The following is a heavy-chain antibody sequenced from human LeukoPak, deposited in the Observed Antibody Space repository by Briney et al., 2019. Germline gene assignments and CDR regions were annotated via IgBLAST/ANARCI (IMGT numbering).Heavy chain of an antibody. V-gene: IGHV4-39*02. D-gene: IGHD5-24*01. J-gene: IGHJ4*02. CDR3: AREVEMATVDYFDY. CDR2: IYYSGST. Sequence: SETLSLTCTVSGGSLSSSSYYWGWIRQPPGKGLEWIGSIYYSGSTYNNPSLKSRVTISVDTSKNQFSLKLSSVTAADSAVYYCAREVEMATVDYFDYWGQGTLVAVSS. CDR1: GGSLSSSSYY.